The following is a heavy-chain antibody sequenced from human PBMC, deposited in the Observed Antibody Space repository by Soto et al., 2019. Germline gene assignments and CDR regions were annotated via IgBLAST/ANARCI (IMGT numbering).Heavy chain of an antibody. D-gene: IGHD3-3*01. V-gene: IGHV1-8*01. J-gene: IGHJ3*02. Sequence: GASVKVSCKASGYTFTSYDINWVRQATGQGLEWMGRMNPNSGNTGYAQKFQGRVTMTRNTSISTAYMELSSLRSEDTAVYYCARGKPSYYDFWSGYYFSQHAFDIWGQGTMVTVSS. CDR3: ARGKPSYYDFWSGYYFSQHAFDI. CDR1: GYTFTSYD. CDR2: MNPNSGNT.